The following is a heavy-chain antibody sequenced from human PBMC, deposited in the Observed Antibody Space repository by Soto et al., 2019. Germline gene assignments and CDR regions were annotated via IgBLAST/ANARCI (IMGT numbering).Heavy chain of an antibody. D-gene: IGHD3-10*01. CDR3: ASTMVRGVTLPYYYYGMDV. Sequence: ASVKVSCKASGYTFTSYGISWVRQAPGQGLEWMGWISAYNGDTNYAQKLQGRVTMTTDTSTSTAYMELRSLRSDDTAVYYCASTMVRGVTLPYYYYGMDVWGQGTTVTVSS. CDR2: ISAYNGDT. CDR1: GYTFTSYG. V-gene: IGHV1-18*01. J-gene: IGHJ6*02.